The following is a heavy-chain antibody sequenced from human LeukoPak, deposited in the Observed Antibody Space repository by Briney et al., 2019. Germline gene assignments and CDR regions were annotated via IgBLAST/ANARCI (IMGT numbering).Heavy chain of an antibody. J-gene: IGHJ4*02. Sequence: SETLSLTCTVSGGSIVSYYWGWIRQPPGKGLEWIGSIYSTGSTYYNPSLKSRVTISLDTSKNQFSLKLSSVTAADTAVYYCASYTTVTYHFDYWGQGTLVTVSS. D-gene: IGHD4-17*01. V-gene: IGHV4-39*01. CDR2: IYSTGST. CDR3: ASYTTVTYHFDY. CDR1: GGSIVSYY.